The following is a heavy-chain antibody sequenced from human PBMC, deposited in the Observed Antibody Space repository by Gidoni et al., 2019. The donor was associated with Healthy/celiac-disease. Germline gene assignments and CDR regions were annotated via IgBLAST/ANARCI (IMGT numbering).Heavy chain of an antibody. CDR2: IIPILGIA. J-gene: IGHJ6*02. D-gene: IGHD3-10*01. CDR1: GGTFSSYA. V-gene: IGHV1-69*04. CDR3: ARDMAGRDYYYYGMDV. Sequence: QVQLVQSGAEVKKPGSSVKVSCKASGGTFSSYAISWVRQAPGQGLEWMGRIIPILGIANYAQKFQGRVTITADKSTSTAYMELSSLRSEDTAVYYCARDMAGRDYYYYGMDVWGQGTTVTVSS.